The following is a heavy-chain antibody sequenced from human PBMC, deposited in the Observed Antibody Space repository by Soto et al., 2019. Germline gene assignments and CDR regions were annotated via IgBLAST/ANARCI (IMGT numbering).Heavy chain of an antibody. CDR2: INHSGST. V-gene: IGHV4-34*01. CDR3: ARFQKYGSGRYWYFDL. D-gene: IGHD3-10*01. J-gene: IGHJ2*01. CDR1: GGSFSGYY. Sequence: QVQLQQWGAGLLKPSETLSLTCAVYGGSFSGYYWSWIRQPPGKGLGWIGEINHSGSTNYNPSLKSRVTISVDTSKNQFSLKLSSVTAADTAVYYCARFQKYGSGRYWYFDLWGRGTLVTVSS.